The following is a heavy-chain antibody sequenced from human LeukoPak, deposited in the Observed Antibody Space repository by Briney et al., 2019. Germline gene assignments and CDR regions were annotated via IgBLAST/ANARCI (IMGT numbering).Heavy chain of an antibody. Sequence: GGSLRLSCAASGFTLSSYSMTWVRQAPGKGLEWVSSISSSSSYIYYADSVKGRFTISRDNAKNSLYLQMNSLRAEDTAVYYCARDCSGGSCYKGQDYWGQGTLVTVSS. V-gene: IGHV3-21*01. CDR3: ARDCSGGSCYKGQDY. CDR2: ISSSSSYI. D-gene: IGHD2-15*01. J-gene: IGHJ4*02. CDR1: GFTLSSYS.